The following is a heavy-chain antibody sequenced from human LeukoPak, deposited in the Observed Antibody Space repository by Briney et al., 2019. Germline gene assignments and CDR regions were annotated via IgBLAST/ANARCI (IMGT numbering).Heavy chain of an antibody. CDR1: GGSISSSSYF. J-gene: IGHJ3*02. V-gene: IGHV4-39*01. CDR2: IYYSGST. D-gene: IGHD5-24*01. Sequence: SETLSLTCTVSGGSISSSSYFWGWIRQPPGEGLEWIGSIYYSGSTYYNPSLKSRVTISVDTSKNQLSLNMNSVTAADSAVYFCARYREGYNYVPHALDIWGQGTVVTVSS. CDR3: ARYREGYNYVPHALDI.